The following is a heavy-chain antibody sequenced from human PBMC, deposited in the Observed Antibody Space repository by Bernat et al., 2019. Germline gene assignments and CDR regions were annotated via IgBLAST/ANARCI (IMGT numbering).Heavy chain of an antibody. CDR2: IIPIFGTA. J-gene: IGHJ6*02. V-gene: IGHV1-69*01. Sequence: QVQLVQSGAEVKKPGSSVKVSCKASGGPFSSYAISWVRQAPGQGLEWRGGIIPIFGTANYAQKFQGRVTITADESTSTAYMELSSLRSEDTAVYYCARVPRGCSGGSCYSSPDYYGMDVWGQGTTVTVSS. CDR3: ARVPRGCSGGSCYSSPDYYGMDV. D-gene: IGHD2-15*01. CDR1: GGPFSSYA.